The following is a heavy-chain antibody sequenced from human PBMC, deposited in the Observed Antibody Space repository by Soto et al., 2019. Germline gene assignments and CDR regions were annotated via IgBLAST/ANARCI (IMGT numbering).Heavy chain of an antibody. D-gene: IGHD3-3*01. CDR3: ARDPEGRLTIFGVVIQPYFDY. J-gene: IGHJ4*02. CDR2: ISCDGSNK. V-gene: IGHV3-30-3*01. CDR1: GFTFSSYA. Sequence: LRLSCAASGFTFSSYAMHWVRQAPGKGLEWVAVISCDGSNKYYADSVKGRFTISRDNSKNTLYLQMNSLRAEDTAVYYCARDPEGRLTIFGVVIQPYFDYWGQGTLVTVSS.